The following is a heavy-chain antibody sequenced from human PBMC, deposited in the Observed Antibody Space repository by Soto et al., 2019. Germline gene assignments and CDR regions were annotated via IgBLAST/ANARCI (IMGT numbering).Heavy chain of an antibody. Sequence: PGGSLRLSCAASGFTFSSYSMNWVRQAPGKGLEWVSSISSSSSYIYYADSVKGRFTISRDNAKNSLYLQMNSLRAEDTAVYYCARDPDDFWSGYVAWRPNYMDVWGKGTTVTVSS. D-gene: IGHD3-3*01. CDR2: ISSSSSYI. J-gene: IGHJ6*03. CDR1: GFTFSSYS. CDR3: ARDPDDFWSGYVAWRPNYMDV. V-gene: IGHV3-21*01.